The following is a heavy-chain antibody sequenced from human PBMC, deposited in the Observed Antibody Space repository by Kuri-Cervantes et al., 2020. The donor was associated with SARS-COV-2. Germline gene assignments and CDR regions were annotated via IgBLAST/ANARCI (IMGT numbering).Heavy chain of an antibody. J-gene: IGHJ4*02. CDR2: MYHSGST. V-gene: IGHV4-39*07. CDR3: GRVSWLQLWRRYSDS. Sequence: SETRSLTCTVSGGSISSSSYYWGWIRQPPVKGLEWIGSMYHSGSTYYNLSLKSRVTISVDTSKDQFSLKLSSVTAADTAVYYCGRVSWLQLWRRYSDSWGQGTLVTVSS. D-gene: IGHD5-18*01. CDR1: GGSISSSSYY.